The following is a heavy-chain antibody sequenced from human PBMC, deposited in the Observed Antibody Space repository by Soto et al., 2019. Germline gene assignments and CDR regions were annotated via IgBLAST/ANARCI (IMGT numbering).Heavy chain of an antibody. D-gene: IGHD2-21*01. V-gene: IGHV4-31*02. CDR3: ARSPRVNLFYYMDV. J-gene: IGHJ6*03. CDR2: IYYSGST. Sequence: WTWIRQHPGKGLEWIGYIYYSGSTYYNPSLRSRVSISVDTSKNQFSLKLSSVTAADTAVYYCARSPRVNLFYYMDVWGKGTTVTVSS.